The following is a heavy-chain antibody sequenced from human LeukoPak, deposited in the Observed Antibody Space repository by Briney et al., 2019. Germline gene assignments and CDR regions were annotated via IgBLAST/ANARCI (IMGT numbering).Heavy chain of an antibody. J-gene: IGHJ4*02. V-gene: IGHV1-24*01. CDR1: GYTLTELS. D-gene: IGHD1-26*01. CDR3: ATLPHGPSVGAPYYFDY. Sequence: GASVKVSCKVFGYTLTELSMHWVRQAPGKGLEWMGGFDPEDGETIYAQKFQGRVTMTEDTSTDTAYMELSSLRSEDTAVYYCATLPHGPSVGAPYYFDYWGQGTLVTVSS. CDR2: FDPEDGET.